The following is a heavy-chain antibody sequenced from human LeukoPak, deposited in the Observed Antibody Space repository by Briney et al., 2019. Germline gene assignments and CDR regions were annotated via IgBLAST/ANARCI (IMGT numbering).Heavy chain of an antibody. Sequence: ASVKVSCKASGYTFTRYGISWVRQAPGQGLEWMGWISAYNGDTYSAQKLQGRVTLTTDTSTSTAYMDLRSPTSDDTAVYYCASATLRCSGGSCYEMDVWGKGTTVTVSS. D-gene: IGHD2-15*01. CDR2: ISAYNGDT. V-gene: IGHV1-18*01. J-gene: IGHJ6*04. CDR3: ASATLRCSGGSCYEMDV. CDR1: GYTFTRYG.